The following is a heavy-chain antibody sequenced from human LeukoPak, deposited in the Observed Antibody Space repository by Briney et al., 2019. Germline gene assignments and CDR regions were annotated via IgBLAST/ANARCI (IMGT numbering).Heavy chain of an antibody. Sequence: GGSLRLSCAASGFTFSSYEMNWVRQAPGKGLEWVSYISSSGSTIYYADSVKGRFTISRDNAKNSLYLQMNSLRAEDTAVYYCASLSNDYGDYGGEDWGQGTLVTVSS. D-gene: IGHD4-17*01. CDR3: ASLSNDYGDYGGED. CDR1: GFTFSSYE. V-gene: IGHV3-48*03. J-gene: IGHJ4*02. CDR2: ISSSGSTI.